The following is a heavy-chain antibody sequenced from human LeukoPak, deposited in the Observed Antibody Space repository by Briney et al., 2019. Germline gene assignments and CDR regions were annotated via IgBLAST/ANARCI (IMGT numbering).Heavy chain of an antibody. CDR3: ARDLADSYDFWSGYYPRYYYYYYMDV. Sequence: GASVKVSCKATSRISWVRQAPGQGLEWMGIINPSGGSTSYAQKFQGRVTMTRDMSTSTVYMELSSLRSEDTAVYYCARDLADSYDFWSGYYPRYYYYYYMDVWGKGTTVTVSS. CDR1: TSR. V-gene: IGHV1-46*01. CDR2: INPSGGST. J-gene: IGHJ6*03. D-gene: IGHD3-3*01.